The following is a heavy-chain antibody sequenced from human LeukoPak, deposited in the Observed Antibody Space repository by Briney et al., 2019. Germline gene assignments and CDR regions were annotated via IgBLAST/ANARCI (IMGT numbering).Heavy chain of an antibody. CDR3: ARGYYDILPGYYKGNIAAGGPFDY. D-gene: IGHD3-9*01. CDR1: GFTFSSYW. J-gene: IGHJ4*02. Sequence: GGSLRLSCAASGFTFSSYWMSWVRQAPGKGLEWVANIKQHGSEKYYVDSVKGRFTISRDNAKNSLYLQMNSLRAEDTAVYYCARGYYDILPGYYKGNIAAGGPFDYWGQGTLVTVSS. V-gene: IGHV3-7*04. CDR2: IKQHGSEK.